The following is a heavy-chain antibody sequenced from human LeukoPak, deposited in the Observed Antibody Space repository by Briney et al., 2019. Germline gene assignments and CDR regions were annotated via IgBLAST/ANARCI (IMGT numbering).Heavy chain of an antibody. D-gene: IGHD6-19*01. CDR1: GFTFSSYE. V-gene: IGHV3-48*03. Sequence: GGSLRLSCAASGFTFSSYEMNWVRQAPGKGLEWVSYISSSGSDIYYADSVKGRFTISRDNAKNSLYLQMNSLRAEDTAVYYCARASGYSSGVDYWGQGTLVTVSS. CDR2: ISSSGSDI. J-gene: IGHJ4*02. CDR3: ARASGYSSGVDY.